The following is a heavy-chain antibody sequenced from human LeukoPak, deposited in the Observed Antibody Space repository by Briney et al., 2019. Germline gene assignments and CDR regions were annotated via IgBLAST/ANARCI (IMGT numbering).Heavy chain of an antibody. D-gene: IGHD5-18*01. CDR3: ARDRNGIQLWLGNWFDP. J-gene: IGHJ5*02. CDR2: IYTSGGT. Sequence: SETLSLTCTVSGGSISSYYWSWIRQPAGKGLEWIGRIYTSGGTNYNPSLKSRVTMSVDTSKNQFSLKLSSVTAADTAVYYCARDRNGIQLWLGNWFDPWGQGTLVTVSS. CDR1: GGSISSYY. V-gene: IGHV4-4*07.